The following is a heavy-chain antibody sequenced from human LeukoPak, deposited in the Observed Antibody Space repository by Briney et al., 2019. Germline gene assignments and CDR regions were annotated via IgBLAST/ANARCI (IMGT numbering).Heavy chain of an antibody. Sequence: ASVKVSCKASGYIFISYNMYWVRQAPGPGLEWMGIINSTGVSTNYAQKFQGRVTMTRDTSTSTVYMELSSLRSEDTAVYYCARFAVHRRLTVAGQFGLDYWGQGTLVTVSS. V-gene: IGHV1-46*01. D-gene: IGHD6-19*01. CDR2: INSTGVST. CDR3: ARFAVHRRLTVAGQFGLDY. CDR1: GYIFISYN. J-gene: IGHJ4*02.